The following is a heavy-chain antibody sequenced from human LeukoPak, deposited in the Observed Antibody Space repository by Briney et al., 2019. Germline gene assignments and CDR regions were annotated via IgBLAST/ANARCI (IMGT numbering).Heavy chain of an antibody. CDR2: IRYDGSNK. D-gene: IGHD3-22*01. J-gene: IGHJ4*02. V-gene: IGHV3-30*02. CDR3: AKDLNYDSSGYDSFDT. Sequence: GGSLRLSCAASGFTFSSYGMHWVRQAPAKGLELVAFIRYDGSNKYYADSVKGRFTISRDNSKNTQYLQMNSLRTAADAVKYYAKDLNYDSSGYDSFDTWGKGTLVTVSS. CDR1: GFTFSSYG.